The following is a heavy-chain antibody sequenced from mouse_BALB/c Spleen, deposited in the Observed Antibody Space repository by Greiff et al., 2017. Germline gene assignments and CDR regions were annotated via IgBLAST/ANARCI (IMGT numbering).Heavy chain of an antibody. CDR3: ARYGYDEWDYAMDY. D-gene: IGHD2-14*01. CDR1: GYSFTGYY. Sequence: EVQGVESGPELVKPGASVKISCKVSGYSFTGYYMHWVKQSHVKSLEWIGRINPYNGATSYNQNFKDKASLTVDKSSSTAYMELHSLTSEDSAVYYCARYGYDEWDYAMDYWGQGTSVTVSS. CDR2: INPYNGAT. V-gene: IGHV1-31*01. J-gene: IGHJ4*01.